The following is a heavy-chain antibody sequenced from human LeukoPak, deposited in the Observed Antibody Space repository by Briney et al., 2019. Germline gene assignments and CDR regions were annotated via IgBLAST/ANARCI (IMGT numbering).Heavy chain of an antibody. CDR1: DDSISDYY. J-gene: IGHJ4*02. CDR3: TRGAGWLIDY. D-gene: IGHD3-16*01. CDR2: FHNSGTS. Sequence: SETLSLTCTVSDDSISDYYRGWIRQPPGKGLEWIGYFHNSGTSTYNPSLKSRVTISADTSKNQFSLKLNSLTTADTAVYYCTRGAGWLIDYWGQGILVTVSA. V-gene: IGHV4-59*01.